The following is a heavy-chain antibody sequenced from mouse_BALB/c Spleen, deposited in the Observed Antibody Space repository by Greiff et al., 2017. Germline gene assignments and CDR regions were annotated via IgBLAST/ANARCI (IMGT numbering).Heavy chain of an antibody. CDR1: GFSLTSYG. V-gene: IGHV2-9*02. CDR3: AREDDCCWFAY. J-gene: IGHJ3*01. Sequence: QVQLKESGPGLVAPSQSLSISCTASGFSLTSYGVHWVRQPPGKGLEWLGVIWAGGSTTYNSALMSRLSISKDNSKSHVFLKMSSLQTDDTAMYYGAREDDCCWFAYWGQGTLVTVSA. CDR2: IWAGGST.